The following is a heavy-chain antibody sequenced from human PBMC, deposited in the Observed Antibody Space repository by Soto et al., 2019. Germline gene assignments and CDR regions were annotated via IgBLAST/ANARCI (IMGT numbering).Heavy chain of an antibody. CDR2: ISAYNGNT. V-gene: IGHV1-18*01. Sequence: ASVKVSCKASGYTFTSYGISWVRQAPGQGLEWMGWISAYNGNTNYAQKLQGRVTMTTDTSTSTAYMELRSLRSDDTAVYYCARDLSYDILTGVFYYYYGMDVWGQGTTVTVSS. D-gene: IGHD3-9*01. CDR1: GYTFTSYG. CDR3: ARDLSYDILTGVFYYYYGMDV. J-gene: IGHJ6*02.